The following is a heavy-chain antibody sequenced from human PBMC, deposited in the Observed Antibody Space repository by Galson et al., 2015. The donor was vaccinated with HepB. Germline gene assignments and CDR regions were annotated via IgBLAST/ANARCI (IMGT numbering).Heavy chain of an antibody. CDR3: ARGSFMITFGGVITLHMDV. Sequence: SVKVSCKASGYTFTSYAMHWVRQAPGQRLEWMGWINAGNGNTKYSQKFQGRVTITRDTSASTAYMELSSLRSEDTAVYYCARGSFMITFGGVITLHMDVWGKGTTVTVSS. CDR2: INAGNGNT. CDR1: GYTFTSYA. J-gene: IGHJ6*03. D-gene: IGHD3-16*02. V-gene: IGHV1-3*01.